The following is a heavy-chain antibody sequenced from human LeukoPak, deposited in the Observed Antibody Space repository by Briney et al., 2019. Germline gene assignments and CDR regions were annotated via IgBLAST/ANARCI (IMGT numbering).Heavy chain of an antibody. Sequence: GGSLRLSCTASGVTFSTYWMTWVRQAPGKGLECVANIKPDGSDKYYVDSVKGRFTISRDNAKNSLYLQLNSLRAEDTAVYYCARGRYSGGGIDNWGQGTLVTVSS. V-gene: IGHV3-7*04. D-gene: IGHD6-19*01. CDR2: IKPDGSDK. J-gene: IGHJ4*02. CDR1: GVTFSTYW. CDR3: ARGRYSGGGIDN.